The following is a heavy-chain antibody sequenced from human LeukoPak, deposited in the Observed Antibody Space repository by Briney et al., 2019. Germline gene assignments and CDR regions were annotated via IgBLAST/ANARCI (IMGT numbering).Heavy chain of an antibody. D-gene: IGHD2-2*01. CDR1: GFTFSSYT. V-gene: IGHV3-23*01. J-gene: IGHJ4*02. Sequence: GGSLRLSCAASGFTFSSYTMTRVRQAPGKGLEWVSGISGSGAGSYYADSVKGRFTISRDDSKNTLYLQMNSLRAEDTAVYYCAKASSTSCYDYWGQGTLVTVSS. CDR3: AKASSTSCYDY. CDR2: ISGSGAGS.